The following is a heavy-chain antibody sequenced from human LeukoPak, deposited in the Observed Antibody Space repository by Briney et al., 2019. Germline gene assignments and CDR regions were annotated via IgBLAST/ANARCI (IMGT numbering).Heavy chain of an antibody. D-gene: IGHD6-13*01. CDR2: ISSSSSYI. V-gene: IGHV3-21*01. CDR3: ASANNSWTLHDALDI. Sequence: PGGSLRLSCAASGFTFSSYSMHWVRQAPGKGLEWVSFISSSSSYIYYADSVKGRFTISRDNAKNSLYLQMNSLRAEDTAVYYCASANNSWTLHDALDIWGQGTMVTVSS. CDR1: GFTFSSYS. J-gene: IGHJ3*02.